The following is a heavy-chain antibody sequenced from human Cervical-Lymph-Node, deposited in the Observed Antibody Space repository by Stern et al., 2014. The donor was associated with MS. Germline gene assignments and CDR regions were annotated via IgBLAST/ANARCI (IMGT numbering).Heavy chain of an antibody. D-gene: IGHD3-10*01. CDR2: IYYSGRT. Sequence: QLQLQESGPGLVKPSETLSLTCTVSGGSISSSSYYWGWIRPPPGKGLEWIGSIYYSGRTYYNPYLKSRVTISVDTSKQQFALKLSSVTAADTAVYYCARPRGFGELNGYYFDYWGQGTLVTVSS. CDR1: GGSISSSSYY. CDR3: ARPRGFGELNGYYFDY. J-gene: IGHJ4*02. V-gene: IGHV4-39*01.